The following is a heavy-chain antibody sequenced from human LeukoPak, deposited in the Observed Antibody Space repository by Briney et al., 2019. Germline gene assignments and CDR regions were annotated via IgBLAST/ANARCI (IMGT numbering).Heavy chain of an antibody. V-gene: IGHV1-69*13. J-gene: IGHJ6*02. D-gene: IGHD1-26*01. Sequence: SVKVSCKASGGTFSSYAISWVRQAPGQGLEWMGGIIPIFGTANYAQEFQGRVTITADESTSTAYMELSSLRSEDTAVYYCARGGSYYDYYYGMDVWGQGTTVTVSS. CDR3: ARGGSYYDYYYGMDV. CDR2: IIPIFGTA. CDR1: GGTFSSYA.